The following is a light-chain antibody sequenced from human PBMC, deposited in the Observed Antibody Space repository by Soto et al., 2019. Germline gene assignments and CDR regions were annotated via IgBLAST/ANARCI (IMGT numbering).Light chain of an antibody. J-gene: IGLJ2*01. CDR3: GTWDSSLSAGVV. V-gene: IGLV1-51*01. Sequence: QSVLTQPPSVSAAPGQKVTSSCSGSSSNIGHNYVSWYQQLPGTAPKLLIYDKNKRPSGIPDRFSGSKSGTSATLGITGLQTGDEAYYYCGTWDSSLSAGVVVGGGTKLTVL. CDR2: DKN. CDR1: SSNIGHNY.